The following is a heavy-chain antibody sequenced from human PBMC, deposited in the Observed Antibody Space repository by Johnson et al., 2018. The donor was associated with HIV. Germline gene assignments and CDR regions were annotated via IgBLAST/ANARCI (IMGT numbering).Heavy chain of an antibody. D-gene: IGHD4-11*01. CDR1: GFTFSSFG. CDR2: LRYDGSTK. V-gene: IGHV3-30*02. J-gene: IGHJ3*02. Sequence: QVQLVESGGGLIQPGGSLRLSCAASGFTFSSFGMHWVRQAPGKGLEWVAFLRYDGSTKYFAASVKGRFTISRDNSKNTLYLQMNSLRAEDTAVYYCAKARGLHSGAFDIWGQGTMVTVSS. CDR3: AKARGLHSGAFDI.